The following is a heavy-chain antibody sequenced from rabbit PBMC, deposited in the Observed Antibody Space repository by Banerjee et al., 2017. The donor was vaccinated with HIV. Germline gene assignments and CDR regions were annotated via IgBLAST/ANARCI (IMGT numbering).Heavy chain of an antibody. CDR1: GFSFNSTYY. Sequence: QSLEESGGGLVQPGASLTLTCTASGFSFNSTYYMCWVRQAPGKGLEWIACIVTASSGTTYYANWAKGRFTNSKPSSATGTLQMTSLAAADTVTYFCARDLAGVTGWNFGLWGPGTLVPVS. D-gene: IGHD4-1*01. CDR3: ARDLAGVTGWNFGL. J-gene: IGHJ4*01. CDR2: IVTASSGTT. V-gene: IGHV1S40*01.